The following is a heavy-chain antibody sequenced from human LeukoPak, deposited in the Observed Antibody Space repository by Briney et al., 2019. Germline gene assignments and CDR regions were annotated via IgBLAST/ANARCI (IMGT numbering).Heavy chain of an antibody. CDR2: IYYSGST. CDR3: ARDLGIAAAGGFDY. D-gene: IGHD6-13*01. V-gene: IGHV4-59*01. J-gene: IGHJ4*02. Sequence: SETLSLTCTVSGGSISSYYWSWIRQPPGKGLEWIGYIYYSGSTNYNPSLKSRVTISVDTSKNQFSLKLSSVTAADTAVYYCARDLGIAAAGGFDYWGQGTLVTVSS. CDR1: GGSISSYY.